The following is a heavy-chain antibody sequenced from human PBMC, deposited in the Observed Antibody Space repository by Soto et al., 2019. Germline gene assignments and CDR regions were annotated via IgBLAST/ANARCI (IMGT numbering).Heavy chain of an antibody. J-gene: IGHJ3*02. CDR2: IYYSGST. CDR1: GGSISSGGYY. Sequence: SETLSLTCTVSGGSISSGGYYWSWIRQHPGKGLEWIGYIYYSGSTYYNPSLKSRVTISVDTSKNQFSLKLSSVTAADTAVYYCAREWTMDAFDIWGQGTMVTVSS. V-gene: IGHV4-31*03. CDR3: AREWTMDAFDI. D-gene: IGHD3-10*01.